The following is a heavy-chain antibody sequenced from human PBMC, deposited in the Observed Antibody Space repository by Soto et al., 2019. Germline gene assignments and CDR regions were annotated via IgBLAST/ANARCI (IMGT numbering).Heavy chain of an antibody. J-gene: IGHJ4*02. V-gene: IGHV1-46*01. D-gene: IGHD6-19*01. CDR3: ARESSGTYYFDH. CDR1: GYTFTSYY. CDR2: SHVGPDTT. Sequence: QVQLEQSGAEVKKPGASMKVSCQASGYTFTSYYIHWVRQAPGQGLEWMGVSHVGPDTTMYAQKFQGRVTMTRDTSTSTVYMELSSLISEDTAVYFCARESSGTYYFDHWGQGTLVTVSS.